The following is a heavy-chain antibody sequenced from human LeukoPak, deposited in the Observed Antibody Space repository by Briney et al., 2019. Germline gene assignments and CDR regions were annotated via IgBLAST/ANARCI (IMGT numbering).Heavy chain of an antibody. D-gene: IGHD3-22*01. CDR3: ARDLGYYDSSGYSRYWYFDL. Sequence: PSGTLSLTCAVSGGSISSSNWWSWVRQPPGKGLEWIGEIYHSGSTNYNPSLKSRVTISVDKSKSQFSLKLSSVTAADTAVYYCARDLGYYDSSGYSRYWYFDLWGRGTLVTVSS. V-gene: IGHV4-4*02. CDR2: IYHSGST. CDR1: GGSISSSNW. J-gene: IGHJ2*01.